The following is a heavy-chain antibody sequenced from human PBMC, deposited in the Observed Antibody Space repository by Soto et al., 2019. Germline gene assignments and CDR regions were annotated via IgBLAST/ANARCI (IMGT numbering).Heavy chain of an antibody. Sequence: GASVKVSCKASGGTFSSYAISWVRQAPGQGLEWMGGIIPIFGTANYAQKFQGRVTITADESTSTAYMELSSLRSEDTAVYYCARDREAAAGSYYGMDVWGQGTTVTVSS. CDR3: ARDREAAAGSYYGMDV. CDR2: IIPIFGTA. V-gene: IGHV1-69*13. D-gene: IGHD6-13*01. CDR1: GGTFSSYA. J-gene: IGHJ6*02.